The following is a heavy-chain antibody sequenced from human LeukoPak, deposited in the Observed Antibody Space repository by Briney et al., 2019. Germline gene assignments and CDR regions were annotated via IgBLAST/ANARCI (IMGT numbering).Heavy chain of an antibody. Sequence: PSEALSLTCTVSGDYISTYHWSWIRQPAGKGLEWIGRIFTSGSTNYNPSLKSRVTMSVDTSKKQFSLKLSSVTAADTAVYYCAGETRGKSYVYDYWGQGTLVAVSS. CDR3: AGETRGKSYVYDY. J-gene: IGHJ4*02. CDR1: GDYISTYH. V-gene: IGHV4-4*07. CDR2: IFTSGST. D-gene: IGHD5-18*01.